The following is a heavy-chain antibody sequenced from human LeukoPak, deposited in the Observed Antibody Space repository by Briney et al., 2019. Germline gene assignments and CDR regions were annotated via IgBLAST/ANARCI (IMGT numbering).Heavy chain of an antibody. CDR1: GGSISSSNW. Sequence: PSETLSLTCAVSGGSISSSNWWSWVRQPPGKGLEWIGEIFQSGKTNYNPSLKSRVTISVDTSKNQFSLKLSSVTAADTAVYYCARGNPFRYYYYYYGMDVWGQGTTVTVSS. J-gene: IGHJ6*02. CDR2: IFQSGKT. CDR3: ARGNPFRYYYYYYGMDV. V-gene: IGHV4-4*02.